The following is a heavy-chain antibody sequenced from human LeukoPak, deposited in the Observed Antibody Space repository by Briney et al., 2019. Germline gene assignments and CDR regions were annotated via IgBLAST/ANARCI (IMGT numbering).Heavy chain of an antibody. J-gene: IGHJ4*02. V-gene: IGHV3-30*18. D-gene: IGHD6-19*01. CDR2: ISYHGSDK. Sequence: GGSLRLSCAASGFTFSASWIHWVRQAPGKGLEWVAVISYHGSDKYYADSVKGRFTISRDNSKNTLYLQMNSLRAEDTAVYYCAKEKTAGTTFWDYWGQGTLVTVSS. CDR3: AKEKTAGTTFWDY. CDR1: GFTFSASW.